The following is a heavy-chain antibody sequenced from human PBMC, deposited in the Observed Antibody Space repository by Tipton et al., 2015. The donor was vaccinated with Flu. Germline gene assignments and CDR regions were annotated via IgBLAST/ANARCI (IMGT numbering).Heavy chain of an antibody. CDR1: GFPFTGYW. CDR2: IKNDGTDK. Sequence: GSLRLSCSASGFPFTGYWMSWVRQAPGKGLECVAKIKNDGTDKYYVDSMKGRFSISRDNAKKSVYLQMNSLMAEDTAIYYCVRGSGWLDPWGQGTLVTVSS. J-gene: IGHJ5*02. CDR3: VRGSGWLDP. V-gene: IGHV3-7*01.